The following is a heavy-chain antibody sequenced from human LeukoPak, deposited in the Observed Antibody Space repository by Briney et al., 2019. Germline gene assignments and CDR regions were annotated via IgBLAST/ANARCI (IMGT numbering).Heavy chain of an antibody. CDR2: ISGDGGST. CDR3: AKDSGLPPDYYYGMDV. Sequence: PGGSLRLSCAASGFTFDDYAMHWVRQAPGKGLEWVSLISGDGGSTYYADSVKGRFTISRDNSKNSLYLQMNSLRTEDTALYYCAKDSGLPPDYYYGMDVWGQGTTVTVS. J-gene: IGHJ6*02. V-gene: IGHV3-43*02. CDR1: GFTFDDYA. D-gene: IGHD3-10*01.